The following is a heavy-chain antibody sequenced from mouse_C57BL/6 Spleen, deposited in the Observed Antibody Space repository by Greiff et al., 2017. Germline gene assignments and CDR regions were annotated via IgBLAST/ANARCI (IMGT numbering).Heavy chain of an antibody. CDR2: IHPNSGST. CDR3: ARNPDYYEY. CDR1: GYTFTSYW. J-gene: IGHJ2*01. Sequence: QVQLQQPGAELVKPGASVKLSCKASGYTFTSYWMQWVKQRPGQGLEWIGMIHPNSGSTNYNEKFKSNATLTVDKSSSIAYMQLSSLTSEDSAVYYCARNPDYYEYWGQGTTLAVSS. V-gene: IGHV1-64*01.